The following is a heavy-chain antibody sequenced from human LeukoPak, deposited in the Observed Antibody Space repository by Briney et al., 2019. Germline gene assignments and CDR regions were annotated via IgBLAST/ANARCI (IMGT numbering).Heavy chain of an antibody. CDR3: AKGRGAYCSGDFSSRILDY. Sequence: PGGSLRLSCAASGFTFSDYAMSWVRQAPGKGLEWVSAISGNGDGTDYADSVKGRFTISSDNSKNTLFLQMNSLRAEDAAVYYCAKGRGAYCSGDFSSRILDYWGQGTLVTVSS. CDR2: ISGNGDGT. CDR1: GFTFSDYA. J-gene: IGHJ4*02. V-gene: IGHV3-23*01. D-gene: IGHD2-21*02.